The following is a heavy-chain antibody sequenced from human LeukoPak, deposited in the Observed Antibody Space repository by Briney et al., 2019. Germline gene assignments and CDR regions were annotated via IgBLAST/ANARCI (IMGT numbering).Heavy chain of an antibody. V-gene: IGHV1-2*02. CDR1: GYTFSSYY. D-gene: IGHD2/OR15-2a*01. Sequence: ASVKVSCKASGYTFSSYYVHWVRQAPGQGLEWMGWINPNSGGTNYAQKFQGRVTMTRDTSISTAYMELSRLRSDDTAVYYCARVPYLEAAFDIWGQGTMVTVSS. J-gene: IGHJ3*02. CDR3: ARVPYLEAAFDI. CDR2: INPNSGGT.